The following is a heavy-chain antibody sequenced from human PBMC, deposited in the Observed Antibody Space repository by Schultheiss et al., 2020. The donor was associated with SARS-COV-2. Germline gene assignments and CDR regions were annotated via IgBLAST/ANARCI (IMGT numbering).Heavy chain of an antibody. V-gene: IGHV2-26*01. CDR2: IFSNDEK. Sequence: TLSLTCTVSGGSISSGGYYWSWIRQPPGKALEWLAHIFSNDEKSYSTSLKSRLTISKDTSKSQVVLTMTNMDPVDTATYYCARIPSRSWFDPWGQGTLVTVSS. J-gene: IGHJ5*02. CDR3: ARIPSRSWFDP. CDR1: GGSISSGGYY.